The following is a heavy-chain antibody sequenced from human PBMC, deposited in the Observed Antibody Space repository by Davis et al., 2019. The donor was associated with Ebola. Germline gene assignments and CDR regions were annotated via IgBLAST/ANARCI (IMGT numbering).Heavy chain of an antibody. Sequence: GGSLRLSCAASGFTFSDYYMSWVRQAPGKRLEWLSSFTSSGRTTYYVDSVKGRFTIPRDNAKNSLYLQMNSLRAEDTAVYYCARALTAEYSPIDYWGQGTLVTVSS. CDR1: GFTFSDYY. CDR3: ARALTAEYSPIDY. CDR2: FTSSGRTT. V-gene: IGHV3-11*01. D-gene: IGHD2-15*01. J-gene: IGHJ4*02.